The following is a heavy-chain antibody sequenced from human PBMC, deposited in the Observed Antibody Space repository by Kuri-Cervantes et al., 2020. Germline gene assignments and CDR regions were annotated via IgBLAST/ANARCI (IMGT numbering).Heavy chain of an antibody. V-gene: IGHV3-53*01. CDR1: GFTVSSNY. J-gene: IGHJ3*01. D-gene: IGHD3-16*01. CDR2: IYSGGST. CDR3: AKVRPSETYYGAFDF. Sequence: GESLKISCAASGFTVSSNYMSWVRQAPGKGLEWVSVIYSGGSTYYADSVKGRFTISRDNSKSTLYLQMNSLRAEDTAVYYGAKVRPSETYYGAFDFWGQGTMVTVSS.